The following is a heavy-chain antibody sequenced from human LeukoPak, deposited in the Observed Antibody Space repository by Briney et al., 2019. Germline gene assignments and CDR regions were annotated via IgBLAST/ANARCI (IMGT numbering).Heavy chain of an antibody. CDR2: IYYSGST. J-gene: IGHJ5*02. Sequence: PSETLSLTCTVSGGSISSYYWSWIRQPPGKGLEWIGYIYYSGSTNYNPSLKSRVTISVDTSKNQFSLKLSSVTAADTAVYYCARARNYDFWSGYYTGDWFDPWGQGTLVTVSS. V-gene: IGHV4-59*01. CDR3: ARARNYDFWSGYYTGDWFDP. D-gene: IGHD3-3*01. CDR1: GGSISSYY.